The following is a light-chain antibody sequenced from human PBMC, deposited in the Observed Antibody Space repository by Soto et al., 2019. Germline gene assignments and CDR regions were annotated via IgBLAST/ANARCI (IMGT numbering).Light chain of an antibody. CDR3: QQYNNWTPT. CDR2: GVS. Sequence: EIVMTQSPATLSVSPGERATLSCRASQSVRGNLAWYQQKPGRAPRLLIYGVSTKASGIPARFSGSGSGTEFTLTISSLQSEDVAVYCCQQYNNWTPTFGQGTKVDIX. CDR1: QSVRGN. V-gene: IGKV3-15*01. J-gene: IGKJ1*01.